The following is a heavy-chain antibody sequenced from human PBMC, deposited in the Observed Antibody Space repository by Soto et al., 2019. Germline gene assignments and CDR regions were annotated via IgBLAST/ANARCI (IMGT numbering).Heavy chain of an antibody. Sequence: ASVKVSCKASGYTFTSYGISWVRQAPGQGLEWMGWISAYNGNTNYAQKLQGRVTMTTDTSTSTAYMELRSLRSDDTAVYYCASSVGTSFLRGPRLHLKYYDYGMDVWG. CDR1: GYTFTSYG. CDR2: ISAYNGNT. D-gene: IGHD2-2*01. J-gene: IGHJ6*02. CDR3: ASSVGTSFLRGPRLHLKYYDYGMDV. V-gene: IGHV1-18*01.